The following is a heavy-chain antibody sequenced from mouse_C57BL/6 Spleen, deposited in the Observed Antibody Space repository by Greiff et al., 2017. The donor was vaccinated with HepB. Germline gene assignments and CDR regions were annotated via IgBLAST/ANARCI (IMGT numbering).Heavy chain of an antibody. Sequence: QVQLQQSGAELVKPGASVKLSCKASGYTFTSYWMHWVKQRPGQGLEWIGMIHPNSGSTNYNEKLKSKATLTVDKSSSTAYMQLSSLTSADSAVYYCARGGDWVYFGYWGKGTTLTVSS. CDR1: GYTFTSYW. V-gene: IGHV1-64*01. J-gene: IGHJ2*01. CDR3: ARGGDWVYFGY. D-gene: IGHD2-13*01. CDR2: IHPNSGST.